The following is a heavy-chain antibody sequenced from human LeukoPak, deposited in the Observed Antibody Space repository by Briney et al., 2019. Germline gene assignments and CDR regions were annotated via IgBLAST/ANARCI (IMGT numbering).Heavy chain of an antibody. CDR2: INPSGGST. V-gene: IGHV1-46*01. D-gene: IGHD5-18*01. CDR1: GYTFTSYY. Sequence: ASVKDSCKASGYTFTSYYMHWVRQAPGQGLEWMGIINPSGGSTSYAQKFQGRVTMTRDTSTSTVYMELSSLRSEDTAVYYCASAGGYSYGYDAFDIWGQGTMVTVSS. J-gene: IGHJ3*02. CDR3: ASAGGYSYGYDAFDI.